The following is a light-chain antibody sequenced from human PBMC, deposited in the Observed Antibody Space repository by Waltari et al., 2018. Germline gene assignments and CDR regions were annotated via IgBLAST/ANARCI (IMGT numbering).Light chain of an antibody. Sequence: IRFSQSPSSLSASVGDKVTITCQARQDIGTYVHWYQQRTGEAPKLLIYDASHLDTGVPTRFSGGGSGTHFTFTINDLQPEDFATYYCQQYDNLPLTFGQGTRVEIK. CDR1: QDIGTY. J-gene: IGKJ1*01. CDR3: QQYDNLPLT. CDR2: DAS. V-gene: IGKV1-33*01.